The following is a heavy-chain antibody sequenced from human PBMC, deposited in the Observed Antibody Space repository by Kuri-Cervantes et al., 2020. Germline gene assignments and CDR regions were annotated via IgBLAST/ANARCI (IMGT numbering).Heavy chain of an antibody. Sequence: GESLKISCTASGFNFEDYAMYWVRQVPGKGLEWVSAISGSGGSTYYADSVKGRFTISRDNSKNTLYLQMNSLRAEDTAVYYCAREVVTIGSDAFDIWGQGTMVTVSS. CDR1: GFNFEDYA. V-gene: IGHV3-23*01. CDR3: AREVVTIGSDAFDI. D-gene: IGHD3-22*01. J-gene: IGHJ3*02. CDR2: ISGSGGST.